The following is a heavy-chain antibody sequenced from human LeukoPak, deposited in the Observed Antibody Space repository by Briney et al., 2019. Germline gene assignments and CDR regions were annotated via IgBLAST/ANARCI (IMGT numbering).Heavy chain of an antibody. D-gene: IGHD6-19*01. Sequence: ASVKVSCKASGYTFTSYDINWVRQATGQGLEWMGWMNPNSGNTGYAQKFQGRVTITRNPSISTAYMDLSSLRSDDTAVYYCARRAVAYYYSYYMDVWGKGTTVTVSS. CDR2: MNPNSGNT. CDR1: GYTFTSYD. CDR3: ARRAVAYYYSYYMDV. J-gene: IGHJ6*03. V-gene: IGHV1-8*03.